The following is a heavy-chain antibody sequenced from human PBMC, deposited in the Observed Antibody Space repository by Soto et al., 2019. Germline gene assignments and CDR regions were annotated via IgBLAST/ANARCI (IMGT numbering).Heavy chain of an antibody. CDR3: ARAYYDILTGYAATNYDYYYRDV. CDR1: GGTFSSYT. V-gene: IGHV1-69*02. J-gene: IGHJ6*03. CDR2: IIPILGIA. D-gene: IGHD3-9*01. Sequence: QVQLVQSGAEVKKPGSSVKVSCKASGGTFSSYTISWVRQAPGQGLEWMGRIIPILGIANYAQKFQGRVTITAAKSTSTAYMELSSLRSEDTAVYYCARAYYDILTGYAATNYDYYYRDVWGKGTTVTVSS.